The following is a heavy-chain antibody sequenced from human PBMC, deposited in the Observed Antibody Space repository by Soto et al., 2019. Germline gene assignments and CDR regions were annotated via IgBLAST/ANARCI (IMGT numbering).Heavy chain of an antibody. CDR1: GFTFSSYA. J-gene: IGHJ4*02. Sequence: PGGSLRLSCAASGFTFSSYAMHWVRQAPGKGLEWVAVISYDGSNKYYADSVKGRFTISRDHSKNTLYLQMNSLRADDTAVYYCATDRYSSSWYYLDYWGQGTLVTVAS. CDR2: ISYDGSNK. V-gene: IGHV3-30-3*01. CDR3: ATDRYSSSWYYLDY. D-gene: IGHD6-13*01.